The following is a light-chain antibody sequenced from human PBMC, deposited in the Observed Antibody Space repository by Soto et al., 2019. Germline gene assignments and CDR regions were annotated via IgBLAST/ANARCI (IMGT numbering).Light chain of an antibody. V-gene: IGLV2-18*02. CDR3: SSYTSSSTYV. CDR1: SSDVGSYNR. CDR2: EVS. Sequence: QSALTQPPSVSGSLGQSVTISCTGTSSDVGSYNRVSWYQQPPGTAPKLMIYEVSNRPSGVPDRFSGSKSGNTASLTISGLQTEDEADYYYSSYTSSSTYVFGTGTKLTVL. J-gene: IGLJ1*01.